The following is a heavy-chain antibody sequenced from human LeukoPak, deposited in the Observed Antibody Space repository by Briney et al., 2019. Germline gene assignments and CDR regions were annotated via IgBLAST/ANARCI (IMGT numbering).Heavy chain of an antibody. CDR3: ATDYTTNQGGTGGYSFDY. Sequence: GSVKVSCTASGYTFTSYYMHWVRQAPGQGLGWVGIITPSGGSTSYAQKFQGRVTMTRDTSTSTIYMELSSLRSEDTAVYYCATDYTTNQGGTGGYSFDYWGQGTLVTVSS. V-gene: IGHV1-46*01. J-gene: IGHJ4*02. D-gene: IGHD3-22*01. CDR2: ITPSGGST. CDR1: GYTFTSYY.